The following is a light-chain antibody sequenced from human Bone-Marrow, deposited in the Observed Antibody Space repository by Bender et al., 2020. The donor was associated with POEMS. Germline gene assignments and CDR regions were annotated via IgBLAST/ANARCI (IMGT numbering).Light chain of an antibody. CDR3: SSYTGSTTSI. CDR1: SSDIGGYNF. V-gene: IGLV2-14*01. Sequence: QSALTQPASVSGSPGQSITISCAGTSSDIGGYNFVSWYQQHPGKAPKLIIYAVSHRPSGVSDRFSGSKSGNTASLTVSGLQAEDEADYYCSSYTGSTTSIFGGGTKLTVL. CDR2: AVS. J-gene: IGLJ2*01.